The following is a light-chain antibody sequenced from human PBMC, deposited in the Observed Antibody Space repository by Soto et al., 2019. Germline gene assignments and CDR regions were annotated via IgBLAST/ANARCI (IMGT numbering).Light chain of an antibody. V-gene: IGKV3-20*01. CDR2: GAS. J-gene: IGKJ2*01. CDR3: LQYGSSPPAYT. CDR1: QYVSSSY. Sequence: ESVLTQSPGTLSLSPGDRATLSCRASQYVSSSYFAWYQQKPGQAPRLLIYGASSRATGIPDRFSGSGSGTDFTLTINRLEPEDFAVYYCLQYGSSPPAYTFGQGTKLEIK.